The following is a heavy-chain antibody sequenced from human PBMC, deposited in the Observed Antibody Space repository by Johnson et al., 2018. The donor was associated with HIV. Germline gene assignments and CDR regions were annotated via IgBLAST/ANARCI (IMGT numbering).Heavy chain of an antibody. CDR2: ISGSGSTL. D-gene: IGHD1-26*01. CDR3: VSREWELHAFDI. J-gene: IGHJ3*02. CDR1: GFTFSDHY. Sequence: QVQLVESGGGVVQPGGSLNLSCAVSGFTFSDHYMSWIRQTPGKGLQWVSYISGSGSTLYYADSVKCRFTISRDNAKHSLYLQMNSLRAEDTAVYYCVSREWELHAFDIWGQGTMVTVSS. V-gene: IGHV3-11*04.